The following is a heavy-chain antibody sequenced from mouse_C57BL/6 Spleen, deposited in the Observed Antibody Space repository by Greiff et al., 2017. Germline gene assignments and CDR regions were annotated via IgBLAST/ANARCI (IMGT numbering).Heavy chain of an antibody. V-gene: IGHV1-62-2*01. CDR3: ARHERVWPLCAY. J-gene: IGHJ3*01. Sequence: QVQLKQSGAELVKPGASVTLSCTASGYTFTEYPIHWVKQRSGQGLEWIGWFYPGSGSIKYNEKFKDKATLTADKSSSTVYMELSRWTSEDSAVYFCARHERVWPLCAYWGQGTLVTVAA. CDR2: FYPGSGSI. CDR1: GYTFTEYP. D-gene: IGHD2-10*02.